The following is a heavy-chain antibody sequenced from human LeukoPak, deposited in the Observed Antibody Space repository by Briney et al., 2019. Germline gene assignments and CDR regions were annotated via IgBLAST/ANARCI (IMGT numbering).Heavy chain of an antibody. CDR3: ATVAVEVTSRPYYYYYMDG. V-gene: IGHV1-24*01. CDR2: FNPEDGET. D-gene: IGHD2-2*01. Sequence: ASVRVSCKVSGYTLTELSMHWVRQAPGKGLEWMGGFNPEDGETIYAQKFQGRVTMTEDTSTDTAYMELSSLRSEDTAVYYCATVAVEVTSRPYYYYYMDGWGKGTTVTVSS. J-gene: IGHJ6*03. CDR1: GYTLTELS.